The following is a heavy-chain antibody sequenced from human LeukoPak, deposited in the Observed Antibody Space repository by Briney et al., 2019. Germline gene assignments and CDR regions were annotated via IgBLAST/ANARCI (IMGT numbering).Heavy chain of an antibody. J-gene: IGHJ4*02. Sequence: GGSLRLSCAVSGITLGNYGMSWGRQPAGEGLEWVAGIRDSGGSTNYAESVKGRFTISRDTPRNTLYLQMNSLRADDTAVYFCAKRGVVIRVFLVGFHKEAYYFDSWGQGALVTVSS. V-gene: IGHV3-23*01. CDR3: AKRGVVIRVFLVGFHKEAYYFDS. D-gene: IGHD3-10*01. CDR2: IRDSGGST. CDR1: GITLGNYG.